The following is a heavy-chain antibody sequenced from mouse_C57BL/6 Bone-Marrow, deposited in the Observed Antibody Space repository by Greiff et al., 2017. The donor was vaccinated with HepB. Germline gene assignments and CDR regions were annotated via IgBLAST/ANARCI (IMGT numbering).Heavy chain of an antibody. D-gene: IGHD1-1*01. CDR2: INPYNGGT. J-gene: IGHJ4*01. Sequence: EVKLMESGPVLVKPGASVKMSCKASGYTFTDYYMNWVKQSHGKSLEWIGVINPYNGGTSYNQKFKGKATLTVDKSSSTAYMELNSLTSEDSAVYYCALRAMDYWGQGTSVTVSS. CDR3: ALRAMDY. CDR1: GYTFTDYY. V-gene: IGHV1-19*01.